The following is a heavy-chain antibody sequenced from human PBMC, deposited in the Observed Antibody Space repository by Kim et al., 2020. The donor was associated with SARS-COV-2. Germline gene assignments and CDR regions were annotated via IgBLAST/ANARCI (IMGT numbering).Heavy chain of an antibody. J-gene: IGHJ4*02. Sequence: ASVKVSCKPSGFTLTDYYMHWVRQAPGQGLEWIGWINPDSAGTNYAPKFQGRVTVTRDTSINTAHMELTRLTSDDKAVYYCAREVQHSNSFDYWGQGTLV. V-gene: IGHV1-2*02. CDR3: AREVQHSNSFDY. D-gene: IGHD2-21*01. CDR2: INPDSAGT. CDR1: GFTLTDYY.